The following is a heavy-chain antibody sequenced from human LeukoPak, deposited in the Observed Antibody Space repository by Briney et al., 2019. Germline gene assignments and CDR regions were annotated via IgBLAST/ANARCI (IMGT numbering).Heavy chain of an antibody. CDR2: IDHSGTI. D-gene: IGHD3-3*01. CDR1: GYSISSGYY. V-gene: IGHV4-38-2*02. J-gene: IGHJ4*02. Sequence: PSETLSLTCTVSGYSISSGYYWGWIRQPPGQGLGWIGSIDHSGTIYYNPSLKSRLTIPVDTPKNHFSLKLSSVTAADTAVYYCARDGRDAYYDVWSGYYTDYFDYWGQGTHVTVSS. CDR3: ARDGRDAYYDVWSGYYTDYFDY.